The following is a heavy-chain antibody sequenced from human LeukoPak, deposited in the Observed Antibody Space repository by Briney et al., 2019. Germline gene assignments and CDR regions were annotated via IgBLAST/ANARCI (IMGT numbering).Heavy chain of an antibody. CDR2: LSSDGSNK. CDR3: AKDPLRYCSGGSCYYFDY. D-gene: IGHD2-15*01. Sequence: PGRSLRLSCTASGFAFSSYGMHWVRQAPGKGLEWVAVLSSDGSNKYYADSVKGRFTISRDNSKNTLYLQMNSLRAEDTAVYYCAKDPLRYCSGGSCYYFDYWGQGTLVTVSS. CDR1: GFAFSSYG. V-gene: IGHV3-30*18. J-gene: IGHJ4*02.